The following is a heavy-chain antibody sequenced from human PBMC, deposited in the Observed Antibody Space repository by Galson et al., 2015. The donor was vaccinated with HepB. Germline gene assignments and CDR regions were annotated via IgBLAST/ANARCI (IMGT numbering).Heavy chain of an antibody. D-gene: IGHD5-18*01. Sequence: SLRLSCAASRFTFSNRAMHWVRQAPGKGLEWVALISYDGSDKYYVDSVKGRFTIPRDNSKKPLYLQMNSLRPEDTAVYYCARDTAMVPASYCFDYWGQGTRVTVSS. CDR1: RFTFSNRA. CDR3: ARDTAMVPASYCFDY. J-gene: IGHJ4*02. CDR2: ISYDGSDK. V-gene: IGHV3-30-3*01.